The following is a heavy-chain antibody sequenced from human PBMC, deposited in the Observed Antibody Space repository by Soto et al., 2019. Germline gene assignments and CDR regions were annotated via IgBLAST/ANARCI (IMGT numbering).Heavy chain of an antibody. Sequence: ASVKVSCKASGYTFTSYAMHWVRQAPGQRLEWMGWINAGNGNTKYSQKFQGRVTITRDTSASTAYMELSSLRPEDTAVYYCARGLHYDILTGPYDNWFDPWGQGTLVTVS. D-gene: IGHD3-9*01. V-gene: IGHV1-3*01. J-gene: IGHJ5*02. CDR3: ARGLHYDILTGPYDNWFDP. CDR2: INAGNGNT. CDR1: GYTFTSYA.